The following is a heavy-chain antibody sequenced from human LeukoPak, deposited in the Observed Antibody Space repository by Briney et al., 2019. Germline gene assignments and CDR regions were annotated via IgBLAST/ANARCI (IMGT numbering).Heavy chain of an antibody. J-gene: IGHJ6*03. V-gene: IGHV4-39*07. CDR1: GGSISSYY. Sequence: PSETLSLTCTVSGGSISSYYWGWIRQPPGKGLEWIGSIYYSGSTYYNPSLKSRVTISVDTSKNQFSLKLSSVTAADTAVYYCAREELWFGCMDVWGKGTTVTVSS. D-gene: IGHD3-10*01. CDR3: AREELWFGCMDV. CDR2: IYYSGST.